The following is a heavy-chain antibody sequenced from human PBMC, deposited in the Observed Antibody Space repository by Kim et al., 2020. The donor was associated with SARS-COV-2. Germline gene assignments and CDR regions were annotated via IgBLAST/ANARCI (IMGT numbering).Heavy chain of an antibody. CDR3: ARLRGYSRYEGPQIDY. D-gene: IGHD5-12*01. Sequence: SETLSLTCTVSGGSISSYYWSWIRQPPGKGLECIGFIYYSGSTNYNPSLKSRVTISVDTSKNQFSLKLSSVTAADTAVYYCARLRGYSRYEGPQIDYWGQGTLVTVSS. CDR1: GGSISSYY. V-gene: IGHV4-59*08. CDR2: IYYSGST. J-gene: IGHJ4*02.